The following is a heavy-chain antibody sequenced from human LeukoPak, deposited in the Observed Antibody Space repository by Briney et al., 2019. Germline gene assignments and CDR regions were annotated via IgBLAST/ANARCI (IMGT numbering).Heavy chain of an antibody. CDR2: LTGTGGST. J-gene: IGHJ4*02. D-gene: IGHD1-26*01. Sequence: GGSLRLPCAASGFTFSSYAMTWVRQAPGKGLEWVSALTGTGGSTFYADSVKGRFTISRDNSKNTLYLQMNSLRAEDTAVYYCAKDAGPRGAFSGLFDFWGQGTLVTVSS. V-gene: IGHV3-23*01. CDR3: AKDAGPRGAFSGLFDF. CDR1: GFTFSSYA.